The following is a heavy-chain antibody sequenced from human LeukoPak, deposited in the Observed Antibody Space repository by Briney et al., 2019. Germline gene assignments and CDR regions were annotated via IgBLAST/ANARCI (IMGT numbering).Heavy chain of an antibody. CDR1: GYTFSSYG. V-gene: IGHV1-18*01. CDR3: ARGRYNWNDLWDAFDI. Sequence: GASVKVSCKASGYTFSSYGISWVRQAPGQGLEWMGWISAYNGNTNYAQKLQGRVTMTTDTSTSTAYMELRSLRSDDTAVYYCARGRYNWNDLWDAFDIWGQGTMVTVSS. D-gene: IGHD1-20*01. CDR2: ISAYNGNT. J-gene: IGHJ3*02.